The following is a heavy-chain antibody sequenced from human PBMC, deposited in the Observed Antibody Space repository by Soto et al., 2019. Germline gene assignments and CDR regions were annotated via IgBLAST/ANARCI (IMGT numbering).Heavy chain of an antibody. V-gene: IGHV3-30-3*01. D-gene: IGHD6-13*01. CDR1: GFTFSSYA. Sequence: QVQLVESGGGVVQPGRSLRLSCAASGFTFSSYAMHWVRQAPGKGLEWVAVISYDGSNKYYADSVKGRFTISRDNSKNTLYLHMNSLRAEDTAVYYCATQRFSSSWSYYYYGMDVWGQGTTVTVSS. J-gene: IGHJ6*02. CDR3: ATQRFSSSWSYYYYGMDV. CDR2: ISYDGSNK.